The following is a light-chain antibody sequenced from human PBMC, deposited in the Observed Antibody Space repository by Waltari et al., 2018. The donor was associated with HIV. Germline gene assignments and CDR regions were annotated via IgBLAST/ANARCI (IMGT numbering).Light chain of an antibody. CDR3: QVWDSSTYNPEVV. CDR1: NIGTKS. Sequence: SYVVSQPPSVSVAPGQTARITCGGNNIGTKSVHWYQQKPGQATVLVVYDDSDRRSGSPERFVGSNSGNTATLTISRVEAGDEADYYCQVWDSSTYNPEVVFGGGTKMTVL. V-gene: IGLV3-21*02. CDR2: DDS. J-gene: IGLJ2*01.